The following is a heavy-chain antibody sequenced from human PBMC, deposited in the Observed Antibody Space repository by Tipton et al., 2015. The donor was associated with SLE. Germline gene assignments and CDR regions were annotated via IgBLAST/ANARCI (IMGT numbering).Heavy chain of an antibody. V-gene: IGHV4-39*07. Sequence: LRLSCSVSGASMSRNNHYWGCIRQSPGKGLQWIGSIYHSGTTYYNPSLKSRVTMSLDMSKNQFSLNLSSVTVADTAAYYCASADYYESRQFDNWGQGTLVTVSS. D-gene: IGHD3-22*01. CDR3: ASADYYESRQFDN. CDR2: IYHSGTT. CDR1: GASMSRNNHY. J-gene: IGHJ4*02.